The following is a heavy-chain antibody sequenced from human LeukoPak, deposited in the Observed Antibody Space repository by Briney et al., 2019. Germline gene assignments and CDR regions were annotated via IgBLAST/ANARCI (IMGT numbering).Heavy chain of an antibody. CDR1: GFTFSSYA. Sequence: GGSLRLSCAASGFTFSSYAMHWARQAPGKGLEWVAVISYDGSNKYYADSVKGRFTISRDNSKNTLYLQMNSLRAEDTAVYYCASTPGDDYWGQGTLVTVSS. J-gene: IGHJ4*02. V-gene: IGHV3-30*04. D-gene: IGHD3-16*01. CDR3: ASTPGDDY. CDR2: ISYDGSNK.